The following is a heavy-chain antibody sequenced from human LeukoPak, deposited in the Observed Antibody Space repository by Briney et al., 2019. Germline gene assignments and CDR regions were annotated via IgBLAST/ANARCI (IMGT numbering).Heavy chain of an antibody. CDR2: IIPIFGTA. CDR3: ARGPNTYYDFWSGYYPDFDY. CDR1: GGTFSSYA. V-gene: IGHV1-69*13. D-gene: IGHD3-3*01. J-gene: IGHJ4*02. Sequence: GASVKVSCKASGGTFSSYAISWVRQAPGQGLEWMGGIIPIFGTANYAQKFQGRVTITADESTSTAYMELSSLGSEDTAVYYCARGPNTYYDFWSGYYPDFDYWGQGTLVTVSS.